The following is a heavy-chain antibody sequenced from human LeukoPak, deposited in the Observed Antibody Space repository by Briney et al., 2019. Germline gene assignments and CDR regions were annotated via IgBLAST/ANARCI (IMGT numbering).Heavy chain of an antibody. D-gene: IGHD3-22*01. Sequence: VASAKVSCMPSLYTLTNYGITWVRQAPEQRLEWGGWISPYSGNTNYAQRFQGRLTMTTDTPTSTPYLELSSLRSDDTAVYYCARAEYYFDSSGKQKFDPWGQGTLVTVSP. V-gene: IGHV1-18*01. CDR1: LYTLTNYG. CDR2: ISPYSGNT. CDR3: ARAEYYFDSSGKQKFDP. J-gene: IGHJ5*02.